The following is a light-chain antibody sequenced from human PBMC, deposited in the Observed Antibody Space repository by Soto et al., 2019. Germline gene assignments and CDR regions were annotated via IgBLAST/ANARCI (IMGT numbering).Light chain of an antibody. CDR1: ASDIGTNT. V-gene: IGLV1-44*01. J-gene: IGLJ1*01. CDR3: VAWDGSLNGYV. Sequence: QLVLTQPPSASGTPGQRVSISCSGRASDIGTNTVNWYQQFPGTAPKLLLHSNDQRPSGVPDRFSGSKSGTSASLAISGLQSEDEADYYCVAWDGSLNGYVFGTGTKLT. CDR2: SND.